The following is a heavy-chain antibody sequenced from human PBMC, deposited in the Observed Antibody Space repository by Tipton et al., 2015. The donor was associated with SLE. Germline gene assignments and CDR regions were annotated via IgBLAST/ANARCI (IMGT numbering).Heavy chain of an antibody. CDR3: ARARMALDI. J-gene: IGHJ3*02. CDR1: GGSISSGGYY. CDR2: IYYDGTT. V-gene: IGHV4-31*03. Sequence: TLSLTCTVSGGSISSGGYYWSWIRQHPGKGLEWIGYIYYDGTTYYNPSLKSRVTISLDTSKDQFSLKLSSVTAADTAVYYCARARMALDIWGQGTMVTVSS.